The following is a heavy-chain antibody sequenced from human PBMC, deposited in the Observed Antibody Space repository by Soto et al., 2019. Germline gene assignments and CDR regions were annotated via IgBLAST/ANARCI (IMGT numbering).Heavy chain of an antibody. D-gene: IGHD6-13*01. Sequence: ASVKVSCKASGYTFTSYDINWVRQATGQGLEWMGWMNPNSGNTGYAQKFQGRVTMTRNTSISTAYMELSSLRSEDTAVYSCARSGIAAAGRYYYYGMDVWGQGTTVTVSS. V-gene: IGHV1-8*01. J-gene: IGHJ6*02. CDR3: ARSGIAAAGRYYYYGMDV. CDR1: GYTFTSYD. CDR2: MNPNSGNT.